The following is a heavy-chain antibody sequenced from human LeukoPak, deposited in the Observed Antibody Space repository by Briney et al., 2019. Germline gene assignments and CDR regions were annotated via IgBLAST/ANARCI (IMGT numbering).Heavy chain of an antibody. V-gene: IGHV3-23*01. D-gene: IGHD2/OR15-2a*01. CDR2: ISGSGGST. CDR1: GFTFSSYA. Sequence: GGSLRLSCAASGFTFSSYAMSWVRQAPGKGLEGVSAISGSGGSTYYADSVKGRFTISRDNSKNTLYLQMNSLRAEDTAVYYCASNRRWYYGMDVWGQGTTVTVSS. J-gene: IGHJ6*02. CDR3: ASNRRWYYGMDV.